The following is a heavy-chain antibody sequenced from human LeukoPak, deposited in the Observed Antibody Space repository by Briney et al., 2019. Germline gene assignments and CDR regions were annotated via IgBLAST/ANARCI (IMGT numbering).Heavy chain of an antibody. V-gene: IGHV3-33*08. J-gene: IGHJ6*02. D-gene: IGHD3-10*01. Sequence: GGSLRLSCAASGFTFSSYWMSWVRQAPGKGLEWVAVIWYDGSNKYYADSVKGRFTISRDNSKNTLYLQMNSLRAEDTAVYYCARETPPGYYGSGPSYYYYGMDVWGQGTTVTVSS. CDR2: IWYDGSNK. CDR1: GFTFSSYW. CDR3: ARETPPGYYGSGPSYYYYGMDV.